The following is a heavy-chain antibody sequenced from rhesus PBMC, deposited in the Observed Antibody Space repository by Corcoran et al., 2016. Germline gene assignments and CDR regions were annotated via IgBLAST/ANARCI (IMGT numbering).Heavy chain of an antibody. CDR1: GYSFASYW. Sequence: EVQLVQSGAEVKRPGESLKISCKTSGYSFASYWISWVRQMPGKGLEWMCAIDPSDSDTRYNPSVQGQGTISADKSISTAYLQLSRLKASDTATYYCAKGGIAAAGSYFDYWGQGVLVTVSS. D-gene: IGHD6-25*01. V-gene: IGHV5-20*01. CDR2: IDPSDSDT. CDR3: AKGGIAAAGSYFDY. J-gene: IGHJ4*01.